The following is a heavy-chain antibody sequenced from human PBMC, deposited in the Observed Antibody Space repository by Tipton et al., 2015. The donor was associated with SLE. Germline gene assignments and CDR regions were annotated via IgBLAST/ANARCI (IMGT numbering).Heavy chain of an antibody. CDR2: INHSGST. J-gene: IGHJ4*02. V-gene: IGHV4-31*03. D-gene: IGHD5-12*01. Sequence: TLSLTCNVSGGSISSGGYYWSWIRQHPGKGLEWIGEINHSGSTNYNPSLKSRVTISVDTSKNQFSLKLSSVTAADTAVYFCARGGVGGYDYFDYWGQGTLVTVSS. CDR1: GGSISSGGYY. CDR3: ARGGVGGYDYFDY.